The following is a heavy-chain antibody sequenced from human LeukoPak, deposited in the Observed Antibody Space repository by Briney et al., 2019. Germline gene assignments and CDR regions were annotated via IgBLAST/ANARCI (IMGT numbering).Heavy chain of an antibody. CDR2: ISYSGSYT. J-gene: IGHJ4*02. D-gene: IGHD2-2*02. Sequence: PGGSLRLSCAASGFIFSTCSMNWVRQPPGKGLEWVSYISYSGSYTYYADSVKGRFTISRDNAKNSLFLQMSNLRAGDTAVYYCARDRAYCSPTSCYTNHFDYWGQGTLVTVSS. V-gene: IGHV3-21*01. CDR1: GFIFSTCS. CDR3: ARDRAYCSPTSCYTNHFDY.